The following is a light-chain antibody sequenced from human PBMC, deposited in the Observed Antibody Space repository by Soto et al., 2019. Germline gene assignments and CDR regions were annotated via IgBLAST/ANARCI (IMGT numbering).Light chain of an antibody. CDR1: QSLQHSNGYNY. J-gene: IGKJ1*01. CDR2: LAS. Sequence: EIVMTQSPLSLPVTPGEPASISCRSSQSLQHSNGYNYLDWYLQKPGQSPQILIYLASNRASGVPDRFSGSGSGTDFTLKISRVEAEDVGVYYCVQALQTPAYGQGTKVEIE. V-gene: IGKV2-28*01. CDR3: VQALQTPA.